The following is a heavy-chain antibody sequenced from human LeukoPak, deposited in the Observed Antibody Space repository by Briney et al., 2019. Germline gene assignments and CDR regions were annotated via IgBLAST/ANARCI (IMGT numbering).Heavy chain of an antibody. V-gene: IGHV1-2*02. CDR3: ATQRGSYRWGTDFDY. CDR2: INPNSGDT. D-gene: IGHD3-16*01. CDR1: GYTFTGYY. J-gene: IGHJ4*02. Sequence: GASVKVSCKASGYTFTGYYMHWVRQAPGQGLEWMRWINPNSGDTKYAQKFQGRVTMTRDTSISTAYMELSRLRSDDTAVYYCATQRGSYRWGTDFDYWGQGTLVTVSS.